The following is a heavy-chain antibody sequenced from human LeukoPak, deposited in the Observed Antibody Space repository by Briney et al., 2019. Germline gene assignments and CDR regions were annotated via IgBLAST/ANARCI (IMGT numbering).Heavy chain of an antibody. V-gene: IGHV1-2*02. CDR3: ARVRLRVGATSGGAFDI. CDR1: GYTFTGYY. D-gene: IGHD1-26*01. CDR2: INPNSGGT. J-gene: IGHJ3*02. Sequence: ASVKVSCKASGYTFTGYYMHWVRQAPGQGLEWMGWINPNSGGTNYAQKFQGRVTMTRDTSISTAYMELSRLRSDDTAVYYCARVRLRVGATSGGAFDIWGQGTMVTVSS.